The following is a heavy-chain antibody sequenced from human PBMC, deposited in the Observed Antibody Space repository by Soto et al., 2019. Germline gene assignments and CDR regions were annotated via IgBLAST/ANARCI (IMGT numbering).Heavy chain of an antibody. J-gene: IGHJ4*02. D-gene: IGHD1-26*01. V-gene: IGHV3-64D*06. CDR3: VKDRVGATRTLDY. CDR1: GFTFSSYA. CDR2: ISSNGGST. Sequence: PGGSLRLSCSASGFTFSSYAMHWFRQAPGKGLEYVSAISSNGGSTYYADSVKGRFTISRDNSKNTLYLQMSSLRAEDTAVYYCVKDRVGATRTLDYWGQGTLVTVSS.